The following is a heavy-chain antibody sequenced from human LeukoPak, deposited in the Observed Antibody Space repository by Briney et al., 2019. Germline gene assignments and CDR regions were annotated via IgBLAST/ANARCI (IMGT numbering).Heavy chain of an antibody. CDR2: ISAYNGNT. CDR1: GYTFTSYG. V-gene: IGHV1-18*01. CDR3: ARGRYSSGSYGDYYFDY. D-gene: IGHD6-19*01. J-gene: IGHJ4*02. Sequence: ASVKVSCKASGYTFTSYGISWVRQAPGQGLEWMGWISAYNGNTNYAQKLQGTVTMTRNTSISTAYMELSSLRSEDTAVYYCARGRYSSGSYGDYYFDYWGQGTLVTVSS.